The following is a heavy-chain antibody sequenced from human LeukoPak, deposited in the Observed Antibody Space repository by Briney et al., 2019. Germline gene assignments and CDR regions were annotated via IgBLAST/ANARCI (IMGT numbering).Heavy chain of an antibody. CDR1: GFTFSSYA. CDR3: ARTYFYDSGTSSGWGQFDY. Sequence: PGRSLRLSCAASGFTFSSYAMHWVRQAPGKGLEWVAVISYDGSNKYYADSVKGRFTISRDNSKNTLYLQMNSLRAEDTAVYYCARTYFYDSGTSSGWGQFDYWGQGTLVTVSS. CDR2: ISYDGSNK. D-gene: IGHD3-10*01. V-gene: IGHV3-30-3*01. J-gene: IGHJ4*02.